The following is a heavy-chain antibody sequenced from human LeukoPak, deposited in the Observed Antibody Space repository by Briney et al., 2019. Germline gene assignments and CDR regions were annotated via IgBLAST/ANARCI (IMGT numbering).Heavy chain of an antibody. Sequence: ASVKVSCKASGYTFTGYYKHWVRQAPGQGLEWMGRINPNSGGTNYAQKFQGRVTMTRDTSISTAYMELSRLRSDDTAVYYCARGYSSSWCYFDYWGQGTLVTVSS. CDR1: GYTFTGYY. D-gene: IGHD6-13*01. V-gene: IGHV1-2*06. CDR2: INPNSGGT. J-gene: IGHJ4*02. CDR3: ARGYSSSWCYFDY.